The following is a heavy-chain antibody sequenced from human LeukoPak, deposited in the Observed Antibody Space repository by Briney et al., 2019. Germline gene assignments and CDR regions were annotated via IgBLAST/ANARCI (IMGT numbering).Heavy chain of an antibody. CDR2: IYHSGST. CDR3: ARGFDP. Sequence: SGPTLVNPTQTLTLTCTFSGFSLSTSGMRVSWIRQPPGKGLEWIGSIYHSGSTYYNPSLKSRVTISVDTSKNQFSLKLSSVTAADTAVYYCARGFDPWGQGTLVTVSS. CDR1: GFSLSTSGM. V-gene: IGHV4-38-2*02. J-gene: IGHJ5*02.